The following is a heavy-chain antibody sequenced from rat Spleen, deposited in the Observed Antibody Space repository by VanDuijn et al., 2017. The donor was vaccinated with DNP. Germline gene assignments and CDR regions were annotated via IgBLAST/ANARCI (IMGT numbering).Heavy chain of an antibody. CDR1: GYTFTTYY. V-gene: IGHV1-43*01. J-gene: IGHJ3*01. CDR2: INMGSGGS. Sequence: QVQLRQSGAEPAKPGSSVKISCKASGYTFTTYYIGWIKQTTRQGLEYIGYINMGSGGSNSNEKFKGKATLTEDKSSSTAFMQLSSLTPDDSAVYYCARSGGSRVWFAYWGQGTLVTVSS. D-gene: IGHD1-4*01. CDR3: ARSGGSRVWFAY.